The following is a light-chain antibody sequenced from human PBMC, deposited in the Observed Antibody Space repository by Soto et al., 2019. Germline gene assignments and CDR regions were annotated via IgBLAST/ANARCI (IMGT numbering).Light chain of an antibody. Sequence: SGGDIVTITCRASQSISSWLAWYQQKPGKAPKLLIYAASTLQSGVPSRFSGSGSGTDFTLTISCLQSEDFATYYCQQYYSYPTFGQGTKVDIK. CDR3: QQYYSYPT. CDR2: AAS. CDR1: QSISSW. V-gene: IGKV1-8*01. J-gene: IGKJ1*01.